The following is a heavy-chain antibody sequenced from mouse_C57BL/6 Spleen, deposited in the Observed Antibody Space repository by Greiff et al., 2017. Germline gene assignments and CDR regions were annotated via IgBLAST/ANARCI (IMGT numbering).Heavy chain of an antibody. CDR3: ARDEGNYYGSSYWYFDV. D-gene: IGHD1-1*01. Sequence: EVKLVESEGGLVQPGSSMKLSCTASGFTFSDYYMAWVRQVPEKGLEWVANINYDGSSTYYLDSLNSRFIISRDNAKNILYLQMSSLKSEDTATYYCARDEGNYYGSSYWYFDVWGTGTTVTVSS. CDR2: INYDGSST. J-gene: IGHJ1*03. V-gene: IGHV5-16*01. CDR1: GFTFSDYY.